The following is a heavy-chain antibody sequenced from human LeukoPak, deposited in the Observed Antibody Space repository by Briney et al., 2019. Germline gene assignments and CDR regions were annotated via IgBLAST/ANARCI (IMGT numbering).Heavy chain of an antibody. CDR3: ARQSSFGAFDI. D-gene: IGHD3-3*01. J-gene: IGHJ3*02. V-gene: IGHV5-51*01. CDR1: GYSFTSYW. CDR2: IYPGDSDI. Sequence: GESLKISCKGSGYSFTSYWIGWVRQMPGKGLEWMGIIYPGDSDIRHSPPFQGQVTISADKSISTAYLQWSSLKASDTAMYFCARQSSFGAFDIWGQGTMVTVSS.